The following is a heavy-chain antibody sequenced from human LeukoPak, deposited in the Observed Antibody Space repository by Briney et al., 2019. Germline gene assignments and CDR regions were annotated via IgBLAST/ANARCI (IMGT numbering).Heavy chain of an antibody. Sequence: GGSLRLSCAAYGFTFSRYEMNWVRQAPGKGLEWVSYISSSGSTTYYADSVKGRFTISRDNAKNLLYLQMNSLRAEDTAVYYCARWKQQLVRGGDAFDIWGQGTMVTVSS. CDR3: ARWKQQLVRGGDAFDI. D-gene: IGHD6-13*01. CDR1: GFTFSRYE. CDR2: ISSSGSTT. V-gene: IGHV3-48*03. J-gene: IGHJ3*02.